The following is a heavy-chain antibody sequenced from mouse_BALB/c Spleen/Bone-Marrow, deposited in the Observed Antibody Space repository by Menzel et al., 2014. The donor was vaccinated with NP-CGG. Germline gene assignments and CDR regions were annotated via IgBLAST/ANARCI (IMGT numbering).Heavy chain of an antibody. V-gene: IGHV7-3*02. Sequence: EVKLVESGGGLVQPGGSLRLSRATYGFTFTDYYMSWVRQTPGKALEWLGFIRNKANGYTADYSVSVKGRFTISRDNSQNILYLQMNTLRAEDSATYYCARDENYDIYWYFDVWGAGTTVTVSS. CDR3: ARDENYDIYWYFDV. J-gene: IGHJ1*01. CDR1: GFTFTDYY. D-gene: IGHD1-1*01. CDR2: IRNKANGYTA.